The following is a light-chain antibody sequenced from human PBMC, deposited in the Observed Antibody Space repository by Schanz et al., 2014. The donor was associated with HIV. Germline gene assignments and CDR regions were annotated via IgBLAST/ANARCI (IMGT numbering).Light chain of an antibody. CDR2: DVN. CDR1: SSDVGGYNY. J-gene: IGLJ2*01. V-gene: IGLV2-14*03. CDR3: SSYTSSSTLV. Sequence: QSALTQPASVSGSPGQSITISCTGTSSDVGGYNYVSWYQQHPGKAPKLVIYDVNNRPSGISYRFSGSKSGNTASLSISGLQAEDEADYYCSSYTSSSTLVFGGGTKLTVL.